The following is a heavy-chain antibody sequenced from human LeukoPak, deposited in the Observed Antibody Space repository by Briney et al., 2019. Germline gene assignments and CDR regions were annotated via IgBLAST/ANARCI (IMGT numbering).Heavy chain of an antibody. CDR3: ATLPGGGSPQSADY. D-gene: IGHD1-26*01. CDR1: GFTFSSYG. Sequence: PGGSLGLSCAASGFTFSSYGMHWVRQAPGKGLEWVAVISYDGSNKYYADSVKGRFTISRDNSKNTLNVQMNSLRAEDTAVYYCATLPGGGSPQSADYWGQGTLVTVSS. V-gene: IGHV3-30*03. J-gene: IGHJ4*02. CDR2: ISYDGSNK.